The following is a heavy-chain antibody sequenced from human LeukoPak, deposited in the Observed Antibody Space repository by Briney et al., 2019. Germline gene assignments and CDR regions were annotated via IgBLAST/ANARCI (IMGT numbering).Heavy chain of an antibody. CDR1: GYTLTELS. D-gene: IGHD3-22*01. Sequence: ASVKVSCTVSGYTLTELSMHWVRQAPGKGLEWMGWINTNTGNPTYAQGFTGQVVFSVDTSVSTAHLQISSLKAEDTAVYYCARVRDYSDSSGYFGIDYWGQGTLVTVSS. CDR2: INTNTGNP. V-gene: IGHV7-4-1*02. CDR3: ARVRDYSDSSGYFGIDY. J-gene: IGHJ4*02.